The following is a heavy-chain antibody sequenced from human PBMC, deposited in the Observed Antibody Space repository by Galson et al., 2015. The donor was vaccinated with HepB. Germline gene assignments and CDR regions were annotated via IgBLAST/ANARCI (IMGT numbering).Heavy chain of an antibody. D-gene: IGHD3-3*01. CDR1: GFTFGDYA. Sequence: SLRLSCAASGFTFGDYAVTWVRQAPGKGLEWVGFIRSKGYSGTIEYAASVKGRFTISRDDSNGIAYLQVYSLKIEDTAVYYCARSIPGDSWSGYFHDFWGQGTLVTVSS. CDR3: ARSIPGDSWSGYFHDF. CDR2: IRSKGYSGTI. V-gene: IGHV3-49*04. J-gene: IGHJ4*02.